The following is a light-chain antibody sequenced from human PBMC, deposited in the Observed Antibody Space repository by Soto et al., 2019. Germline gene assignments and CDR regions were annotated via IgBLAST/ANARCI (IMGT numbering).Light chain of an antibody. CDR3: QQYGGSSWT. CDR1: QSISISY. V-gene: IGKV3-20*01. CDR2: STS. Sequence: EIVLTQSPGTLSLSPGERATLSCRARQSISISYLAWYQQKPGQAPRLLIYSTSTRATGIPDRFSGSGSGTDFTLTISKLEPGDFAVYYCQQYGGSSWTFGQGTKVEIK. J-gene: IGKJ1*01.